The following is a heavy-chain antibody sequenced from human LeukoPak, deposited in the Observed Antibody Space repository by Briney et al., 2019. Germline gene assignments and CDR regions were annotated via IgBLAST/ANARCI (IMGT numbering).Heavy chain of an antibody. V-gene: IGHV4-59*12. J-gene: IGHJ4*02. CDR3: ARTHYGSGSYYGLDY. CDR2: IYYSGST. D-gene: IGHD3-10*01. CDR1: GGSISNYY. Sequence: SETLSLTCTVSGGSISNYYWSWIRQPPGKGLEWIGYIYYSGSTNYNPSLKSRVTISVDTSKNQFSLKLSSVTAADTAVYYCARTHYGSGSYYGLDYWGQGTLVTVSS.